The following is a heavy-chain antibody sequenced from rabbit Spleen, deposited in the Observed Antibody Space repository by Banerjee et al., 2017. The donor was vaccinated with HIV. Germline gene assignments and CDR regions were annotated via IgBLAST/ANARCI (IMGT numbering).Heavy chain of an antibody. CDR2: IDTGSSGLW. CDR1: GVSFTSNYY. Sequence: SLVESGGELVTTGASLTITCTASGVSFTSNYYMCCVLQDPGKELEWIACIDTGSSGLWYLASVKKRLFTICKPSLNTVNLKVTSLTAADTATYFCARDSGTSFSSYGMDIWGPGTLVTVS. J-gene: IGHJ6*01. D-gene: IGHD8-1*01. CDR3: ARDSGTSFSSYGMDI. V-gene: IGHV1S40*01.